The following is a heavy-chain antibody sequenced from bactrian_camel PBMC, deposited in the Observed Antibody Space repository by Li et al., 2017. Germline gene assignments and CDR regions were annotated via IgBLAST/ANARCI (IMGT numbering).Heavy chain of an antibody. J-gene: IGHJ4*01. CDR2: ITSDGTST. Sequence: HVQLVESGGGSVQAGRSLRLSCGASGSTITYSTYYMSWVRQAPGKGPEWVSSITSDGTSTYYADSMKGRFTISRDNAQNTVYLQMNSLSSEDTALYYCATCSSPYYAFPYDYSYWGQGTQVTVS. CDR3: ATCSSPYYAFPYDYSY. V-gene: IGHV3-2*01. CDR1: GSTITYSTYY. D-gene: IGHD5*01.